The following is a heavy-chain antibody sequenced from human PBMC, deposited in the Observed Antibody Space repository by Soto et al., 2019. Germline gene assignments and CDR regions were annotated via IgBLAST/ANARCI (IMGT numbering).Heavy chain of an antibody. CDR2: ISYDGSNK. V-gene: IGHV3-30*18. D-gene: IGHD5-12*01. CDR1: GFTFSSYG. Sequence: QVQLVESGGGVVQPGRSLRLSCAASGFTFSSYGMHWVRQAPGKGLEWVAVISYDGSNKYYADSVKGRFTISRDNSKNTLYLQMNSLRAEDTAVYYCAKEGVDIVATRRGYYYGMDVWGQGTTVTVSS. CDR3: AKEGVDIVATRRGYYYGMDV. J-gene: IGHJ6*02.